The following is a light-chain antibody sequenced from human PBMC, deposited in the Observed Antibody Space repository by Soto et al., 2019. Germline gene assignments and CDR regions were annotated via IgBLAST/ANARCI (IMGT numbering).Light chain of an antibody. CDR1: SSNFGAGYE. CDR3: KSFDSSLRAYV. V-gene: IGLV1-40*01. Sequence: QSVLTQPPSVSGAPGQRVTISCTGSSSNFGAGYEVHWYKQLPGTAPTLVIFNNLNRPSGVPERFSGSNSGTSASLVISGLQAEDEADYYCKSFDSSLRAYVFGSGPKLTVL. J-gene: IGLJ1*01. CDR2: NNL.